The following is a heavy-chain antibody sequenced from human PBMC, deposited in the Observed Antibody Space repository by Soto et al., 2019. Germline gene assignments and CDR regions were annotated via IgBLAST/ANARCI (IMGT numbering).Heavy chain of an antibody. D-gene: IGHD3-10*01. CDR1: GFTFSTYG. J-gene: IGHJ4*02. V-gene: IGHV3-33*01. Sequence: GGSLRLSCAASGFTFSTYGIHWVRQTPGKGLEWLALIWYDGSNKYYGDSAKGRFTISRDNSKNTVYLEMNSLRAEDTAMYYCARDLWVGDSKHFDYWGQGTLVTVSS. CDR3: ARDLWVGDSKHFDY. CDR2: IWYDGSNK.